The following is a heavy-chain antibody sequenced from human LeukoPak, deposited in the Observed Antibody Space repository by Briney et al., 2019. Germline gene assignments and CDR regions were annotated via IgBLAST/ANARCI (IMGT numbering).Heavy chain of an antibody. CDR1: GYSFTSYW. Sequence: GDYLKISCKGSGYSFTSYWIGWVRQMPGEGLEWMGIIYPGDSDTRYSPSFQGQVTISADKSIGTAYLQWSSLKASDTAMYYCARQSLPYYYDSSGYYENYGMDVWGQGTTVTVSS. J-gene: IGHJ6*02. CDR3: ARQSLPYYYDSSGYYENYGMDV. D-gene: IGHD3-22*01. CDR2: IYPGDSDT. V-gene: IGHV5-51*01.